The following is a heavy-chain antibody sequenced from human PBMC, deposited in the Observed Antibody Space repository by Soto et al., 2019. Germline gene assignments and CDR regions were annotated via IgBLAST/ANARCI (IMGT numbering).Heavy chain of an antibody. D-gene: IGHD6-13*01. J-gene: IGHJ6*03. Sequence: SQTLSLPCAISGDSVSSNSAAWHWIRQSPSRGLEWLGRTYYRSKWYNDYAVSVKSRITINPDTSKNQFSLQLNSVTPEDTAVYYCASEVAAAGRDYYYYYYMDVWGKGTTVTVSS. CDR1: GDSVSSNSAA. V-gene: IGHV6-1*01. CDR2: TYYRSKWYN. CDR3: ASEVAAAGRDYYYYYYMDV.